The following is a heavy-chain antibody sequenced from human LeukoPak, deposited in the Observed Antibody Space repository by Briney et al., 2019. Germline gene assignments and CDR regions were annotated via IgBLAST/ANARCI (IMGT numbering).Heavy chain of an antibody. D-gene: IGHD2-2*01. V-gene: IGHV4-59*02. CDR3: ARARYANAWYAFDI. Sequence: SETLSLICTVSGASVSSYYWSWIRQPPGRGLEWIGYLSHSGSSDSNPSLKSRVTILVDTSKNQFSLKLTSVTAADTAVYYCARARYANAWYAFDIWGQGTMVTVSS. CDR1: GASVSSYY. CDR2: LSHSGSS. J-gene: IGHJ3*02.